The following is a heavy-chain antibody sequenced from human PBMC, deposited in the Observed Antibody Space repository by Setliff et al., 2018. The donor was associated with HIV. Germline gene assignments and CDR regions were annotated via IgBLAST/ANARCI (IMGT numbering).Heavy chain of an antibody. CDR3: AKSLLVAGNDY. J-gene: IGHJ4*02. Sequence: HPGGSLRLSCAASGFTFSSYPMSWVRQSPGKGPEWVSAISDGGGSTYYAVSVKGRFTISRDNSKNTLYLQMISLRADDTAVYYCAKSLLVAGNDYWGQGTLVTVSS. CDR1: GFTFSSYP. CDR2: ISDGGGST. D-gene: IGHD2-8*02. V-gene: IGHV3-23*01.